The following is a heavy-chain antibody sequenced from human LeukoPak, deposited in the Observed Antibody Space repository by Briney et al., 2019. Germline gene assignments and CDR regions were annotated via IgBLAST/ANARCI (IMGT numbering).Heavy chain of an antibody. D-gene: IGHD3-10*01. CDR2: INTNTGNP. J-gene: IGHJ4*02. Sequence: ASVKVSRKASGYTFTSYAMNWVRQAPGQGLEWMGWINTNTGNPTYAQGFTGRFVFSLDTSVSTAYLQISSLKAEDTAVYYCARERETMVRGVIITVFDYWGQGTLVTVSS. V-gene: IGHV7-4-1*02. CDR3: ARERETMVRGVIITVFDY. CDR1: GYTFTSYA.